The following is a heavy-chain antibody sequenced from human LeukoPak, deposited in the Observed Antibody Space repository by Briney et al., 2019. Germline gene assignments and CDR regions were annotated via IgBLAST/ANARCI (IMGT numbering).Heavy chain of an antibody. Sequence: SQTLSLTCAIAGDSVSSNSVTWNWIRQSPSRGLECLGRTYYRSTWYNDYAVSVRGRITVNPDTSKNQFSLHLNSVTPEDTAVYYCARRLTQYDCFDPWGQGILVTVSS. V-gene: IGHV6-1*01. J-gene: IGHJ5*02. CDR3: ARRLTQYDCFDP. CDR1: GDSVSSNSVT. D-gene: IGHD2-2*01. CDR2: TYYRSTWYN.